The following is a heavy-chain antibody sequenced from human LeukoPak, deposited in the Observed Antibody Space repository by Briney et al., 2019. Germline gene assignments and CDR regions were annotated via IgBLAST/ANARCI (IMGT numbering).Heavy chain of an antibody. CDR3: ARHPYSSGWYGMWEENWFDP. Sequence: PSETLSLTCAVYGGSFSGYYWSWIRQPPGKGLEWIGEINHSGSTNYNPSLKSRVTISVDTSKNQFSLKLSSVTAADTAVYYCARHPYSSGWYGMWEENWFDPWGQGTLVTVSS. J-gene: IGHJ5*02. D-gene: IGHD6-19*01. CDR2: INHSGST. CDR1: GGSFSGYY. V-gene: IGHV4-34*01.